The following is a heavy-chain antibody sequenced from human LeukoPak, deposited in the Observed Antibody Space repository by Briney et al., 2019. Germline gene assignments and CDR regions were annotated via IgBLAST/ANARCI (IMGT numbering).Heavy chain of an antibody. D-gene: IGHD2-2*01. CDR2: ISSSSKTI. Sequence: GGSLRLSCAASGFTFSSYSMNWVRQAPGKGLEWISYISSSSKTIYYADSVKGRFTVSRDNAKNSLYLQMNTLRAEDTAVYFCARDQRYCSSTSCPPFDYWGQGTLVTVSS. CDR1: GFTFSSYS. V-gene: IGHV3-48*01. CDR3: ARDQRYCSSTSCPPFDY. J-gene: IGHJ4*02.